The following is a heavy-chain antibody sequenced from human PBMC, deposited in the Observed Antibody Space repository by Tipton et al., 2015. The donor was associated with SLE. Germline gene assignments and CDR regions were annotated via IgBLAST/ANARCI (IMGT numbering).Heavy chain of an antibody. Sequence: QLVQSGAEVKKPGESLKISCKGSGYSFTSYWIGWVRQMPGKGLEWMGIIYPGDSDTRYSPSFQGPVTISADKSISTAYLQWSSLKASDTAIYYCARHGGDVPMPTVTNSWYFDLWGRGTLVTVSS. D-gene: IGHD4-11*01. J-gene: IGHJ2*01. CDR1: GYSFTSYW. V-gene: IGHV5-51*01. CDR2: IYPGDSDT. CDR3: ARHGGDVPMPTVTNSWYFDL.